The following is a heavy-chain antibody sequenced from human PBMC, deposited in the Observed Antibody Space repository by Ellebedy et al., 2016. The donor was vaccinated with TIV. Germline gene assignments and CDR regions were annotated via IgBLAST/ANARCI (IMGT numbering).Heavy chain of an antibody. V-gene: IGHV4-34*01. Sequence: MPSETLSLTCAVYGGSFSGYYWSWIRQPPGNGLEWIGEINHSGSTNYNPSLKSRVTISVDTSRNQFSLKVTSVTAADTAVYYCARQKRSDRVTLMSFDTWGRGTLVTVSS. D-gene: IGHD3-16*01. CDR1: GGSFSGYY. CDR2: INHSGST. CDR3: ARQKRSDRVTLMSFDT. J-gene: IGHJ4*02.